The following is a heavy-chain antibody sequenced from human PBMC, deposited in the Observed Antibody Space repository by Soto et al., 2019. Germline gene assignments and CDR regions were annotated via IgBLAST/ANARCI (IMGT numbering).Heavy chain of an antibody. CDR3: ARLYGSGSTRRVRIDY. V-gene: IGHV3-20*04. CDR2: INWNGGST. J-gene: IGHJ4*02. Sequence: GGSLRLSCAASGFTFSSYGMHWVRQAPGKGLEWVSGINWNGGSTGYADSVKGRFTISRDNAKNSLYLQMNSLRAEDTALYYCARLYGSGSTRRVRIDYWGQGTLVTVSS. D-gene: IGHD3-10*01. CDR1: GFTFSSYG.